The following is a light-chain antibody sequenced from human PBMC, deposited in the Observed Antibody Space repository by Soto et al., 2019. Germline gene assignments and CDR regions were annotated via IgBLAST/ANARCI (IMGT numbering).Light chain of an antibody. CDR1: QSVSRSY. CDR3: QQYGTSPPT. J-gene: IGKJ3*01. Sequence: EIVLTQSPGTLSLSPGERATLSCRASQSVSRSYLAWYQQKPGQSPTLLIYGASSRATGIPDRFSGSGSGTDFTLTISRLEPEDFAVYYCQQYGTSPPTFGPGTKVEIK. CDR2: GAS. V-gene: IGKV3-20*01.